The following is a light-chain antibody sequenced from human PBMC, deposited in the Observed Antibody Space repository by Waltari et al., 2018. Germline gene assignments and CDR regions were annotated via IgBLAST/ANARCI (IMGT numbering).Light chain of an antibody. CDR2: RNN. CDR1: SNNVGNQG. J-gene: IGLJ3*02. Sequence: QAGLTQPPSVSKGLRQTATLPCTGNSNNVGNQGAPWLQQHQGHPPKLVSYRNNKRPSGISERLSASRSGNTASLTITGLQPEDEADYYCSAWDSSLSAWVFGGGTKLTVL. CDR3: SAWDSSLSAWV. V-gene: IGLV10-54*01.